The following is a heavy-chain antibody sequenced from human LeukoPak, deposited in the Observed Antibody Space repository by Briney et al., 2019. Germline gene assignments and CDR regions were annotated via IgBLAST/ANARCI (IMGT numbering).Heavy chain of an antibody. D-gene: IGHD3-3*01. J-gene: IGHJ3*02. V-gene: IGHV4-34*01. Sequence: SETLSLTCAVYGGSFSGYYWSWIRQPPGKGLEWIGEINHSGSTNYNPSLKSRVTISVDTSKNQFSLKLSSVTAADTAVYYCARGPATIFGVVIDDAFGIWGQGTMVTVSS. CDR2: INHSGST. CDR1: GGSFSGYY. CDR3: ARGPATIFGVVIDDAFGI.